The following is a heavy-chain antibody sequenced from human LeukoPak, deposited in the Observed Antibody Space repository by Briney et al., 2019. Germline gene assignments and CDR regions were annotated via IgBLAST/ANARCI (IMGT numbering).Heavy chain of an antibody. V-gene: IGHV3-73*01. D-gene: IGHD3-10*01. J-gene: IGHJ4*02. Sequence: GGSLRLSCAASGFTFSGSAMHWVRQASGKGLEWVGRIRSKANSYATAYAASVKGRFTISRDDSKNTAYLQMNSLRAEDTAVYYCAKVMWIRGQWPLDYWGQGTLVTVSS. CDR3: AKVMWIRGQWPLDY. CDR2: IRSKANSYAT. CDR1: GFTFSGSA.